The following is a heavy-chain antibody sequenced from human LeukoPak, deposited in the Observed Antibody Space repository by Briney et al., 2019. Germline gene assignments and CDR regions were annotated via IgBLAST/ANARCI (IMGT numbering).Heavy chain of an antibody. J-gene: IGHJ4*02. D-gene: IGHD3-3*01. CDR1: GFTFNTYN. V-gene: IGHV3-21*01. CDR3: ARRSGYSFDH. Sequence: GGSLRLSCAASGFTFNTYNVNWLRQAPGKGLEWVSSISSSSTYISYADSVKGRFTISRDNAKNSLYLQMNSLRAEDTAVYYCARRSGYSFDHWGQGTPVTVSS. CDR2: ISSSSTYI.